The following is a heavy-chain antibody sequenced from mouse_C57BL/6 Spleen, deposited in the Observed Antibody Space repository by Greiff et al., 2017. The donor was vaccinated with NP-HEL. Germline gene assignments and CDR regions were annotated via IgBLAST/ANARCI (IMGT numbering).Heavy chain of an antibody. CDR1: GFNIKDYY. V-gene: IGHV14-1*01. J-gene: IGHJ2*01. CDR3: TRYYDYDGYFDY. Sequence: VQLQQSGAELVRPGASVKLSCTASGFNIKDYYMHWVKQRPDQGLEWIGRIDPDDGDTDYAPKFQGKATMTADTSSNTAYLQLSSLTSEDTAVYYCTRYYDYDGYFDYWGQGTTLTVSS. CDR2: IDPDDGDT. D-gene: IGHD2-4*01.